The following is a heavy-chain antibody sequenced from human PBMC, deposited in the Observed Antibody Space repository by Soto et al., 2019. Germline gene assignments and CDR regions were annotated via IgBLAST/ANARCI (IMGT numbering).Heavy chain of an antibody. CDR2: INNSGIT. CDR3: ARDRPWHCSSSNYCYHYGLDV. J-gene: IGHJ6*02. V-gene: IGHV4-59*01. Sequence: PSETLSLTCNISVGSFSSDHWCWIRQPPGKGLERIGKINNSGITNYNPSLKSRATISVDTSKNQFSLKLTSVTAADTAVYYCARDRPWHCSSSNYCYHYGLDVWGQGTPVTVSS. CDR1: VGSFSSDH. D-gene: IGHD2-2*01.